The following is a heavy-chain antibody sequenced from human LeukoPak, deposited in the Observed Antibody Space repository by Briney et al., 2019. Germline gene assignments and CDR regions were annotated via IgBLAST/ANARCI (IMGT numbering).Heavy chain of an antibody. Sequence: GGSLRLSCAASGFTFSNAWMSWVRQAPGKGLEWVGRIKSKTDGGTTDYAALVKGRFTISRDDSKNTLYLQMNSLKTEDTAVYYCTTDRIGSGWYEGSDYWGQGTLVTVSS. CDR2: IKSKTDGGTT. CDR1: GFTFSNAW. D-gene: IGHD6-19*01. CDR3: TTDRIGSGWYEGSDY. V-gene: IGHV3-15*01. J-gene: IGHJ4*02.